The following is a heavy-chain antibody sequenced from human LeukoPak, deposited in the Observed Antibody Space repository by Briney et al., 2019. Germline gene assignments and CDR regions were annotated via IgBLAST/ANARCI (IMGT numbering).Heavy chain of an antibody. Sequence: SETLSLTCAVYGGSFSGYYWSWIRQPPGKGLEWIGEINHSGSTNYNPSLKSRVTISVDTSKNQFSLQLSSVTAADTAVYYCARVLGTTENWFDPWGQGTLVTVSS. CDR2: INHSGST. V-gene: IGHV4-34*01. D-gene: IGHD3-16*01. CDR3: ARVLGTTENWFDP. CDR1: GGSFSGYY. J-gene: IGHJ5*02.